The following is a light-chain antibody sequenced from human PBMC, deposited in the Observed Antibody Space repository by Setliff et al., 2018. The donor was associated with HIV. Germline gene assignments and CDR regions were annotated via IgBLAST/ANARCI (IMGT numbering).Light chain of an antibody. J-gene: IGLJ1*01. CDR3: SSYAGTFTLYA. Sequence: QSALTQTRSVSGSPGQSVTISCTGASRDIGAYNYVSWYQQHPDKAPKLIIYDVSRRPSGVPDRFSGSKSGNTASLTISGLQAEDEADYYCSSYAGTFTLYALGTGTKV. CDR2: DVS. V-gene: IGLV2-11*01. CDR1: SRDIGAYNY.